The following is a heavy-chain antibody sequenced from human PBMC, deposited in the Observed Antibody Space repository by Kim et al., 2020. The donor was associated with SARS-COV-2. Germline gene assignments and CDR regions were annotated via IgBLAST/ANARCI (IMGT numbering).Heavy chain of an antibody. Sequence: LKSRVTISVDTSKNQFSLKLSSVTAADTAVYYCARGLRYFDWLLRGWFDPWGQGTLVTVSS. J-gene: IGHJ5*02. D-gene: IGHD3-9*01. V-gene: IGHV4-34*01. CDR3: ARGLRYFDWLLRGWFDP.